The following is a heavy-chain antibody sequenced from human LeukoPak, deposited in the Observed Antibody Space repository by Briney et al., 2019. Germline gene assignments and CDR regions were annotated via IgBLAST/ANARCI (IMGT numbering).Heavy chain of an antibody. CDR1: LFTLRSYG. CDR3: AKYSSSSNDYYGMDV. V-gene: IGHV3-30*18. CDR2: ISYDGSNK. J-gene: IGHJ6*02. D-gene: IGHD6-6*01. Sequence: GWSVPLSCPACLFTLRSYGMHWVRQAPAKGLEWVAVISYDGSNKYYADSVKGRFTISRDNSKNTLYLQMNSLRAEDTAVYYCAKYSSSSNDYYGMDVWGQGTTVTVSS.